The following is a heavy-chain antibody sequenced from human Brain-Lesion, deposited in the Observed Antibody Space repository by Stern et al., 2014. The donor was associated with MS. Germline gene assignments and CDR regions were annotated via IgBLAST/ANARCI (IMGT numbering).Heavy chain of an antibody. J-gene: IGHJ6*02. D-gene: IGHD3-3*01. CDR3: ARDQRGITIFGVVTDYYYLGMDV. CDR2: INPKTGGT. V-gene: IGHV1-2*02. CDR1: GYIFTGYY. Sequence: VQLVESGAEVKKPGASVKVSCKTSGYIFTGYYIHWVRPAPGQGLEWMAWINPKTGGTKYAQKFQGRVTMSRDTSISTAYVELSSLTSDDTAVYYCARDQRGITIFGVVTDYYYLGMDVWGQGTTVTVSS.